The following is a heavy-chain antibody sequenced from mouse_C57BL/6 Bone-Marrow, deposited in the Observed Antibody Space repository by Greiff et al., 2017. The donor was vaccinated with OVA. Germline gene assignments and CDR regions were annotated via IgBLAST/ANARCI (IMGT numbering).Heavy chain of an antibody. CDR3: ARHYYYGSSYDWYFDV. V-gene: IGHV1-62-2*01. D-gene: IGHD1-1*01. J-gene: IGHJ1*03. CDR1: GYTFTEYT. CDR2: FYPGSGSI. Sequence: VKLQESGAELVKPGASVKLSCKASGYTFTEYTIHWVKQRSGQGLEWIGWFYPGSGSIKYNEKFKDKATLTADKSSSTVYMELSRLTSEDSAVYFCARHYYYGSSYDWYFDVWGTGTTVTVSS.